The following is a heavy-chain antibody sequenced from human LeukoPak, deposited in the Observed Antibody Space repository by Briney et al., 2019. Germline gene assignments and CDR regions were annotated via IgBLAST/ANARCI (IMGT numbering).Heavy chain of an antibody. CDR3: ARDGGSEAFDI. CDR1: GFTFKKYV. Sequence: GGSLRLSCAASGFTFKKYVVTWVRQAPGKGLEWVSVIYSGGSTYYADSVKGRFTISRDNSKNTLYLQMNSLRAEDTAVYYCARDGGSEAFDIWGQGTMVTVSS. CDR2: IYSGGST. J-gene: IGHJ3*02. V-gene: IGHV3-53*01.